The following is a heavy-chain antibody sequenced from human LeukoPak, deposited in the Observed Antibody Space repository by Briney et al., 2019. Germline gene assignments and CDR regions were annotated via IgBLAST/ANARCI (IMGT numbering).Heavy chain of an antibody. V-gene: IGHV4-39*01. CDR2: IHYGGIT. J-gene: IGHJ4*02. CDR1: GGSIRSSDDY. D-gene: IGHD6-19*01. Sequence: PSETLSLTCTVSGGSIRSSDDYWGWIRQPPGKGLEWIGSIHYGGITYYNPSLKSRVTISVDTSKNQFSLKLSSVTAADTAVYYCARRGSSGFLYYFDYWGQGILVTVSS. CDR3: ARRGSSGFLYYFDY.